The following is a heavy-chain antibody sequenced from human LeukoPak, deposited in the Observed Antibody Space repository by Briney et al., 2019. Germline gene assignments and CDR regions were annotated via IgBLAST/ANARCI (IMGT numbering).Heavy chain of an antibody. D-gene: IGHD3-10*01. CDR3: ATDRGDGYNYYMDV. V-gene: IGHV1-2*02. J-gene: IGHJ6*03. Sequence: VASVKVSCKASGYTFTAKFIHWVRQAPGKGLEWMGNINPNSGDTNYVQKFQGRVTMTRDTSISTAYMEMNRLTSDDTAVYYCATDRGDGYNYYMDVWGKGTTVTVSS. CDR1: GYTFTAKF. CDR2: INPNSGDT.